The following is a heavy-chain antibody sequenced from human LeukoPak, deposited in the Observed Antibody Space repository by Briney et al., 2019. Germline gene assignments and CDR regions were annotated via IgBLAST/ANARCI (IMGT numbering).Heavy chain of an antibody. J-gene: IGHJ4*02. CDR3: ATLTGYCSGGSCHFDY. CDR1: GYTFINYW. Sequence: GESLKISCKGSGYTFINYWIAWVRQMPGKGLEWMGIIHPSDSDTRYSPSFQGQVTISADKSISTAYLQWSSLKASDTAMYYCATLTGYCSGGSCHFDYWGQGTLVTVSS. V-gene: IGHV5-51*01. CDR2: IHPSDSDT. D-gene: IGHD2-15*01.